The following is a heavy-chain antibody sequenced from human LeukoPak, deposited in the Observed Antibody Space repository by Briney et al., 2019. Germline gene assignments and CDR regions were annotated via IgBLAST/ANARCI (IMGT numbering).Heavy chain of an antibody. J-gene: IGHJ6*02. CDR1: GGSISGYC. Sequence: SETLSLTCSVSGGSISGYCWTWIRQPPGKGLEWIGYICNSGTTNYNPSHKSRVTISLDTSNSQFSLTLSSVTAADTAVYFCARGTLWSGSTLYYGLDVWGQGTTVTVSS. CDR2: ICNSGTT. CDR3: ARGTLWSGSTLYYGLDV. D-gene: IGHD3-3*01. V-gene: IGHV4-4*08.